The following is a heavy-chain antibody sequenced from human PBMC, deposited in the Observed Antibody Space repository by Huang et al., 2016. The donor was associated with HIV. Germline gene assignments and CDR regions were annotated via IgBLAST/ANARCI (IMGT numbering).Heavy chain of an antibody. V-gene: IGHV4-39*01. D-gene: IGHD6-13*01. CDR2: VYQSGST. CDR1: GDFISSTNYY. Sequence: QLQLQESGPGQVKPSETLSLTCTVSGDFISSTNYYWGWIRQSPGKGLEGVGSVYQSGSTTYNPSLKSRVTLSVDTSRNQFSLRLNSVTAADTAVYYCASQHIGAAATWFWGRGTQVAVSS. CDR3: ASQHIGAAATWF. J-gene: IGHJ4*02.